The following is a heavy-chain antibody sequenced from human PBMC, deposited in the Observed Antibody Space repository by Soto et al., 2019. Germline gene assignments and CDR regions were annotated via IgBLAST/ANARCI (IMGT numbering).Heavy chain of an antibody. D-gene: IGHD6-13*01. CDR1: GFTFSSYG. CDR2: ISYDGSNK. Sequence: QVQLVESGGGVVQPGRSLRLSCAASGFTFSSYGMHWVRQAPGKGLEWVAVISYDGSNKYYADSVKGRFTISRDNSKNTLYLQMNSLRAEDTAVYYCAKKLAAGTIPPNYLLDYWGQGTLVTVSS. CDR3: AKKLAAGTIPPNYLLDY. J-gene: IGHJ4*02. V-gene: IGHV3-30*18.